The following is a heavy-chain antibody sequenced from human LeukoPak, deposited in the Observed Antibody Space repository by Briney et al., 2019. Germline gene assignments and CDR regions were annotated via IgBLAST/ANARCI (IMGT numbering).Heavy chain of an antibody. CDR2: IYHSGST. Sequence: SETLSLTCAVSGYSISSGYYWGWIRQPPGKGREGIGDIYHSGSTYYNPSLKSRVTISVDTSTHQFSLNLSSVTASDTAVYYCARVSTRSAFEFWGQGTMVSVSS. D-gene: IGHD2-2*01. J-gene: IGHJ3*01. CDR1: GYSISSGYY. V-gene: IGHV4-38-2*01. CDR3: ARVSTRSAFEF.